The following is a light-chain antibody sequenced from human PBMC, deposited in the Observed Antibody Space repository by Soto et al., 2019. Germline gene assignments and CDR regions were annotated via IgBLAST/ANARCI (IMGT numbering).Light chain of an antibody. CDR2: DTS. CDR1: QGIGDT. V-gene: IGKV3-15*01. J-gene: IGKJ4*01. CDR3: QRYHNWPLT. Sequence: EIIMTQSPATLSVSPGEGVTLSCTASQGIGDTLAWYQHKPVLTPRLLIYDTSARATGVPARFSGSRSGTEFPLTINSLQSEDFAVYYCQRYHNWPLTFGGGTKVDIK.